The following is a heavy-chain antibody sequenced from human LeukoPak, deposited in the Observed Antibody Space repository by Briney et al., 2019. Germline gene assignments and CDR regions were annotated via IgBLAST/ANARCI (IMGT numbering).Heavy chain of an antibody. V-gene: IGHV3-15*01. J-gene: IGHJ3*02. Sequence: GGSLRLYCAASGFTFSNAWMSRVRQAPGQGLEWVGRIKSKTAGGTTNYDAPVKGRFTISRDDSKNTLYLQMNTLKTEDTAVYYCTTVPPTKRGYSGYVLGGKTGDAFDIWGQGTMVTVSS. CDR2: IKSKTAGGTT. D-gene: IGHD5-12*01. CDR3: TTVPPTKRGYSGYVLGGKTGDAFDI. CDR1: GFTFSNAW.